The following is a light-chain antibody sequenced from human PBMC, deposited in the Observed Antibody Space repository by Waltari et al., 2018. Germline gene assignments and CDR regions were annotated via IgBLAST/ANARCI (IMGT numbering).Light chain of an antibody. J-gene: IGLJ3*02. V-gene: IGLV3-19*01. Sequence: SSELTQDPAVSVALGQTVKITCPGDGLRSYFASWYQQKPGQAPLLVMYGKNIRPSGIPDRISGSRSGNTASLTITGAQAEDEADYYCNSRDTNNLWVFGGGTKLTVL. CDR3: NSRDTNNLWV. CDR2: GKN. CDR1: GLRSYF.